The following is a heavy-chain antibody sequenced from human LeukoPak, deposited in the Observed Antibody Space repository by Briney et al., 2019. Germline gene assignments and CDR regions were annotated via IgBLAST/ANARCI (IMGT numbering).Heavy chain of an antibody. Sequence: SETLSLTCTVSGGSISSGSHYWSWIRQPAGKGLEWIGRIYTSGSTNYNPSLKSRVTISVDTSKNQFSLRLSSVTAADTAVYYCAREFDYVWGTYGMDVWGQGTTVTVSS. CDR1: GGSISSGSHY. J-gene: IGHJ6*02. V-gene: IGHV4-61*02. D-gene: IGHD3-16*01. CDR3: AREFDYVWGTYGMDV. CDR2: IYTSGST.